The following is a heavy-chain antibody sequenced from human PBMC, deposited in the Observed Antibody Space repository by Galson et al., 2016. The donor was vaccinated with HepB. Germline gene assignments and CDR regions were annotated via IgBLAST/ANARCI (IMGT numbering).Heavy chain of an antibody. CDR2: ISDSATST. CDR1: GFTFKNCV. CDR3: AKGGYYDFWTDYFIGY. V-gene: IGHV3-23*01. D-gene: IGHD3/OR15-3a*01. J-gene: IGHJ4*02. Sequence: SLRLSCAASGFTFKNCVMSWVRQTPGKGLQWVSGISDSATSTYYADSVKGRFTISRDNSKNTLFLQMNSLRAEDTAVYYCAKGGYYDFWTDYFIGYWGQGTL.